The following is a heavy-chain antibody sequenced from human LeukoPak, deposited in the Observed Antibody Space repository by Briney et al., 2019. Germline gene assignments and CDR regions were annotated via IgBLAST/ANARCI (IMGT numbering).Heavy chain of an antibody. CDR3: ALAPDSNWFDF. Sequence: SETLSLTCTVSGDSTSNFYWNWIRQSPGKGLEWIGNIHYSGSSVYNPSLKSRGTISIDTSRRQFFLKLNSVTAADTAVYFCALAPDSNWFDFWGPGTLVTVSS. CDR1: GDSTSNFY. J-gene: IGHJ5*01. CDR2: IHYSGSS. D-gene: IGHD2-21*01. V-gene: IGHV4-59*03.